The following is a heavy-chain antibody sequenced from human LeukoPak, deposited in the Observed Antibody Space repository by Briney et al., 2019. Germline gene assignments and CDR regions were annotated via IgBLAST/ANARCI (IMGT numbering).Heavy chain of an antibody. CDR3: ARAPDSSGAFDI. V-gene: IGHV1-69*02. CDR1: GGTFSSYT. D-gene: IGHD3-22*01. CDR2: IIPILGIA. J-gene: IGHJ3*02. Sequence: WASVKVSCKASGGTFSSYTISWVRQAPGQGLEWMGRIIPILGIANYAQKFQGRVTITADKSTSTAYMELSSLRSEDTAVYYCARAPDSSGAFDIWGQGTMVTVSS.